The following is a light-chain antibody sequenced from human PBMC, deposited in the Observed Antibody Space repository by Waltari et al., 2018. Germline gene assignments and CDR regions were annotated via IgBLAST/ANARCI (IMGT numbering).Light chain of an antibody. Sequence: QSALTQPASVSGSPGPSITISCTGTSSDLGGYKSLPWYHQPPGKAPKLILYGVSNRPSGVSNRFSGSKSGSTASLTISGLQSEDEADYYCSSYMNSSLVFGAGTKVTVL. V-gene: IGLV2-14*01. CDR3: SSYMNSSLV. CDR1: SSDLGGYKS. CDR2: GVS. J-gene: IGLJ3*02.